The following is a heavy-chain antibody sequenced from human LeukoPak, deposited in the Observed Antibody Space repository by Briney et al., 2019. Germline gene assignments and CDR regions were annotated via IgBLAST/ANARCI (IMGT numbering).Heavy chain of an antibody. Sequence: GGSLRLSCAASEFTFSAYPMHWLSQRPGKGLESLAVISHDASETYYANSVKGRFTISRDNSKDTLYLQMTSLRGEDTAVYYCARAQRDGYNQIDYWGQGTLVVVSS. D-gene: IGHD5-24*01. CDR2: ISHDASET. CDR1: EFTFSAYP. CDR3: ARAQRDGYNQIDY. V-gene: IGHV3-30*04. J-gene: IGHJ4*02.